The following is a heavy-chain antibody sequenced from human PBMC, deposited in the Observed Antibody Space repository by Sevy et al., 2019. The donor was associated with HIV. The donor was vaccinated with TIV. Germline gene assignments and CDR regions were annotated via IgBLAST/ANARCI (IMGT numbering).Heavy chain of an antibody. J-gene: IGHJ4*02. Sequence: GESQKISCAASGFTFSSYWMNWVRQAPGKGLEWVANIKQDGSEKYYVDSVKGRFTISRDNAKNSMHLQMNSLRAEDTAVYYCARALAAAASYWGQGTLVTVSS. V-gene: IGHV3-7*01. CDR2: IKQDGSEK. CDR3: ARALAAAASY. CDR1: GFTFSSYW. D-gene: IGHD6-25*01.